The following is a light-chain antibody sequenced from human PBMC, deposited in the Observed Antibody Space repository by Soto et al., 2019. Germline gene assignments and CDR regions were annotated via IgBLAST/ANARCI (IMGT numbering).Light chain of an antibody. CDR3: AAWDDSLNEYV. CDR1: SSDVGGYDC. J-gene: IGLJ1*01. V-gene: IGLV2-14*01. Sequence: SVLTQPASVSGSPGQSITISCTGTSSDVGGYDCVSWYQQHPGKAPKVMIYEVFNRPSGVPNRFSGSKSGNTASLTISGLQPEDEADYCCAAWDDSLNEYVFGDGTKVTVL. CDR2: EVF.